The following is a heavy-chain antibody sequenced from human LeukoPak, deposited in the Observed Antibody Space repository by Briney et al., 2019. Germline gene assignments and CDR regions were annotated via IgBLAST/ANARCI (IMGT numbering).Heavy chain of an antibody. D-gene: IGHD3-3*01. Sequence: SETLSLTCAVYGGSFSGYYWSWIRQPPGKGLEWIGEINHSGSTNYNPSLKSRVTIPVDTSKNQFSLKLSSVTAADTAVYYCARGSGYSNYWGQGTLVTVSS. J-gene: IGHJ4*02. CDR3: ARGSGYSNY. V-gene: IGHV4-34*01. CDR2: INHSGST. CDR1: GGSFSGYY.